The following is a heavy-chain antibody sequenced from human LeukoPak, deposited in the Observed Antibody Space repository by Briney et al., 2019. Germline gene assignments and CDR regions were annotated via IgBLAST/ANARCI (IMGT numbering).Heavy chain of an antibody. V-gene: IGHV4-4*02. CDR1: GDSISSNKW. J-gene: IGHJ4*02. CDR2: IYRSGST. Sequence: SETLSLTCTVSGDSISSNKWWSWVRQPPGKGLEWLGEIYRSGSTNYNPSLNSRLTISLDKSKNQFSLNVSSVTAADTAVYYCARDPGTIPPYYFDYWGQGILVTVSS. CDR3: ARDPGTIPPYYFDY. D-gene: IGHD3-10*01.